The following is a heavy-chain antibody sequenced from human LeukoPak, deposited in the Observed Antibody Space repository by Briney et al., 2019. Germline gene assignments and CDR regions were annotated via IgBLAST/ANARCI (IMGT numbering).Heavy chain of an antibody. CDR2: INPSGSNT. V-gene: IGHV1-46*01. J-gene: IGHJ4*02. D-gene: IGHD2-2*01. CDR3: ARSGSSTSCPRDY. CDR1: GYTFTNYY. Sequence: ASVKVSCTASGYTFTNYYMHWVRQAPGQGLEWMGIINPSGSNTSYAQKFQGRVTMTRDTSTSTVYMELSSLRSEDTAMYYCARSGSSTSCPRDYWGQGTLVTVAS.